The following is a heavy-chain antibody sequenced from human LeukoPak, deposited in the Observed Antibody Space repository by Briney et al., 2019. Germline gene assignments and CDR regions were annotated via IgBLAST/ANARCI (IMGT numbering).Heavy chain of an antibody. CDR1: GYTFTSYD. J-gene: IGHJ5*02. V-gene: IGHV1-8*01. CDR2: MNPNSGNT. D-gene: IGHD5-12*01. Sequence: GASVKVSCKASGYTFTSYDINWVRQATGQGLEWMGWMNPNSGNTGYAQKFQGRVTMTRDTSISTAYMELSSLKPENTAVYSCAKAGIRATMSADGFDPGGGGTRVTVS. CDR3: AKAGIRATMSADGFDP.